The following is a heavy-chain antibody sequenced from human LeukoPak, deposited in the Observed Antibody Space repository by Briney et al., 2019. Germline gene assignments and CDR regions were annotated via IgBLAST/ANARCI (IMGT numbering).Heavy chain of an antibody. CDR2: ISSSSSYI. D-gene: IGHD3-22*01. J-gene: IGHJ6*02. CDR1: GFTFSSYS. CDR3: ARDRYYDSSGYPYYYYYGMDV. V-gene: IGHV3-21*01. Sequence: PGGSLRLSCAASGFTFSSYSMNWVRQAPGKGLEWVSSISSSSSYIYYADSVKGRFTISRDNAKNSLYLQMNSLRAEDTAVYYCARDRYYDSSGYPYYYYYGMDVWGRGTTVTVSS.